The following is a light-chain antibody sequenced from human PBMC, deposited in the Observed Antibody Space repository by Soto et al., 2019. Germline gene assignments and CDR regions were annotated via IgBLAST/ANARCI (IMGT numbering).Light chain of an antibody. CDR3: QQYYSFPRT. J-gene: IGKJ1*01. CDR2: GAS. V-gene: IGKV3D-15*01. CDR1: QSIRNY. Sequence: EIVLTQSPGTLSLSPGERATLSCRASQSIRNYLAWYRQKPGQAPSLLIYGASNRATGIPDRFSGSGSGTDFTLTISCLQSEDFATYYCQQYYSFPRTFGQGTKVDI.